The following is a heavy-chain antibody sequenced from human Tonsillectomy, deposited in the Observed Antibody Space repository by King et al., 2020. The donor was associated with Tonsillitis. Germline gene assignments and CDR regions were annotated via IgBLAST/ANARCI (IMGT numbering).Heavy chain of an antibody. CDR2: IYYIGTT. J-gene: IGHJ4*02. D-gene: IGHD1-7*01. CDR1: GGSISSGGYY. CDR3: ARGTGTSYDY. V-gene: IGHV4-31*03. Sequence: QLQESGPGLVKPSQTLSLTCTVAGGSISSGGYYWSWIGKHPGKGLEWTGYIYYIGTTEYNPSLKSRVTISADTSKNQVSLKVSSVTAADTAVYYCARGTGTSYDYWGQGTLVTVSS.